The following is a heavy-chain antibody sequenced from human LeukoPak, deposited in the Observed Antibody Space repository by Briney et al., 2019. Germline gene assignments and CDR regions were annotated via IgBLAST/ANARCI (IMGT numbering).Heavy chain of an antibody. CDR3: AKSYDISTGSDY. Sequence: GRSLRLSCAASGFTFSSYGMHWVRQAPGKGLEWVAVISYDGSNKYYADSVKGRFTISRDNSKNTLYLQMNSLRAEDTAVYYCAKSYDISTGSDYWGQGTLVTVSS. D-gene: IGHD3-9*01. CDR2: ISYDGSNK. V-gene: IGHV3-30*18. CDR1: GFTFSSYG. J-gene: IGHJ4*02.